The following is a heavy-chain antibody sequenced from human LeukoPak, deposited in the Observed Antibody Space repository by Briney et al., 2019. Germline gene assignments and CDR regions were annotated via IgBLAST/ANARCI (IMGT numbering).Heavy chain of an antibody. J-gene: IGHJ4*02. CDR1: GGTFSSYA. D-gene: IGHD3-22*01. CDR2: IIPIFGTA. V-gene: IGHV1-69*13. CDR3: ARGYDTTGYFSY. Sequence: ASVKVSCKASGGTFSSYAISWVRQAPGQGLEWMGGIIPIFGTANYAQKFQGRVTITADESTSTAYMELSSLRSEDTAVYYCARGYDTTGYFSYWGQGTLVAVSS.